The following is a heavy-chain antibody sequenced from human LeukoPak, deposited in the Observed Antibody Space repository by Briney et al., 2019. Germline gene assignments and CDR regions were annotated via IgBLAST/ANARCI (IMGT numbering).Heavy chain of an antibody. V-gene: IGHV3-21*01. CDR2: ISTSSSSK. CDR1: GFTFSTYT. CDR3: ARWDDLFLIDF. D-gene: IGHD3-9*01. Sequence: GGSLRLSCAASGFTFSTYTMHWVRQAPGKGLEWVSSISTSSSSKYYADSVKGRFTISRDNAKNSLDLQMNSLRAEDTAVYYCARWDDLFLIDFWGQGTLVTVSS. J-gene: IGHJ4*02.